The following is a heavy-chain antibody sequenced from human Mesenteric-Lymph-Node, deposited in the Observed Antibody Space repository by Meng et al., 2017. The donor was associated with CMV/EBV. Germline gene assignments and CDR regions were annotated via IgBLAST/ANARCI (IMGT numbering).Heavy chain of an antibody. CDR2: IYHSGST. D-gene: IGHD6-13*01. Sequence: AVSGGSISSSNWWSWVRQPPGKGLEWIGEIYHSGSTNYNPSLKSRVTISVDKSKNQFSLKLSSVTAADTAVYYCARTSSSSWDIDYWGQGTLVTVSS. V-gene: IGHV4-4*02. CDR3: ARTSSSSWDIDY. J-gene: IGHJ4*02. CDR1: GGSISSSNW.